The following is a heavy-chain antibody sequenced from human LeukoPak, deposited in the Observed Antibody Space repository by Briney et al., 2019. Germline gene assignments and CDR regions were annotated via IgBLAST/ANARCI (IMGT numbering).Heavy chain of an antibody. D-gene: IGHD1-26*01. CDR1: GFTFSNHW. V-gene: IGHV3-74*01. CDR3: VRDGVGAPPFDY. Sequence: GGSLRLSCAASGFTFSNHWMHWVRQTPGKGLVWVSRIKGDGSSISHADSVKGRFTISRDNAKNTLDLQMNNLRVEDTAVYYCVRDGVGAPPFDYWGEGVLVTVSS. CDR2: IKGDGSSI. J-gene: IGHJ4*02.